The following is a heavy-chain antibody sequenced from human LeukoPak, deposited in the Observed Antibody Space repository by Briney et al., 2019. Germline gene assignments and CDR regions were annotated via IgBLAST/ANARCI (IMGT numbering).Heavy chain of an antibody. CDR3: ARDYGGNSVY. CDR1: GFTFNNYW. CDR2: IKEDGSEK. J-gene: IGHJ4*02. V-gene: IGHV3-7*01. D-gene: IGHD4-23*01. Sequence: GGSLRLSCTASGFTFNNYWMSWVRQAPGKGLEWVANIKEDGSEKHYVDSVKGRFTISGDNAKNSLHLQMNSLRADDTAMYYCARDYGGNSVYWGQGTLVTVSS.